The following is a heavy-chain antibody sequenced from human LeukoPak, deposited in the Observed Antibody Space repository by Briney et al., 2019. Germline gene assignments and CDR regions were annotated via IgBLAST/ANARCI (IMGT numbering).Heavy chain of an antibody. CDR3: ARVTMVAGASYNWFVV. D-gene: IGHD2-15*01. CDR2: IWADGSNK. V-gene: IGHV3-33*01. J-gene: IGHJ5*02. Sequence: AGSLRLSCAASGFTFSNYGMHWVRQAPAPGLERESVIWADGSNKNYADSARGRFTVSRDNSKNTLYLPMNRLGADDAAVYYCARVTMVAGASYNWFVVWGEGGLVSV. CDR1: GFTFSNYG.